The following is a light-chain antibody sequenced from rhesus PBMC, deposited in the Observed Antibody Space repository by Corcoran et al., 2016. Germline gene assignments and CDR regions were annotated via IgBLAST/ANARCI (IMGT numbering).Light chain of an antibody. V-gene: IGKV1-19*01. J-gene: IGKJ2*01. CDR3: QQYDDLPYS. Sequence: DIQMTQSPSFLSASVGDRVTVSCRASQDISSYLPWYQQKPGKDPKPLIYYASRLQSGVPLRFSGSGSGTDYTRTISSLQPEDFATYYGQQYDDLPYSFGQGTKVEIK. CDR1: QDISSY. CDR2: YAS.